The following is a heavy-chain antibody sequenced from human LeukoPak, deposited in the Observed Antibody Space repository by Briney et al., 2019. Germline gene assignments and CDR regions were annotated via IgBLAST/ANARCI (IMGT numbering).Heavy chain of an antibody. CDR2: FDPEDGET. V-gene: IGHV1-24*01. J-gene: IGHJ4*02. CDR1: GYTFTSHY. D-gene: IGHD3-3*01. Sequence: ASVKVSCKASGYTFTSHYMHWVRQAPGKGLEWMGGFDPEDGETIYAQKFQGRVTMTEDTSTDTAYMELSSLRSEDTAVYYCATRGYLWRFFWGQGTLVTVSS. CDR3: ATRGYLWRFF.